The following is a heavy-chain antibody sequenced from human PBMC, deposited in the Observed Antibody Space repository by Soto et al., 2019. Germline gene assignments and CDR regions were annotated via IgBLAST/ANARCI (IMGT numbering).Heavy chain of an antibody. CDR3: ARDTTYYDIWSGYYDY. V-gene: IGHV3-33*01. CDR1: GFTFSSYG. D-gene: IGHD3-3*01. Sequence: GGSLRLSCAASGFTFSSYGMHWVRQAPGKGLEWVAVIWYDGSNKYYADSVKGRFTISRDNSKNTLYLQMNSLRAEDTAVYFCARDTTYYDIWSGYYDYWGQGTLVTVSS. CDR2: IWYDGSNK. J-gene: IGHJ4*02.